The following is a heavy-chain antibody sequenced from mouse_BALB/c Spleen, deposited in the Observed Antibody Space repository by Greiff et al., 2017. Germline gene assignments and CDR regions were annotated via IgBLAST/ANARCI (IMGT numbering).Heavy chain of an antibody. CDR2: ISSGGSYT. D-gene: IGHD2-2*01. CDR3: TSDGCY. Sequence: EVKLQESGGGLVKPGGSLKLSCAASGFTFSSYTMSWVRQTPEKRLEWVATISSGGSYTYYPDSVKGRFTISRDNAKNTLYLQMSSLKSEDTAMYYCTSDGCYWGQGTTLTVSS. J-gene: IGHJ2*01. V-gene: IGHV5-6-4*01. CDR1: GFTFSSYT.